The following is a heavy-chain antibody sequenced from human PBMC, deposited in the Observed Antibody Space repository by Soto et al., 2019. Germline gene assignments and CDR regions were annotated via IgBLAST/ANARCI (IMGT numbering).Heavy chain of an antibody. CDR3: AKGGGRYYGSGIAGYYYYYMDV. Sequence: GGSLRLSCAASGFTFSSYAMSWVRQAPGKGLEWVSAISGSGGSTYYADSVKGRFTISRDNSKNTLYLQMNSLRAEDTAVYYCAKGGGRYYGSGIAGYYYYYMDVWGKGTTVTVSS. J-gene: IGHJ6*03. V-gene: IGHV3-23*01. CDR2: ISGSGGST. D-gene: IGHD3-10*01. CDR1: GFTFSSYA.